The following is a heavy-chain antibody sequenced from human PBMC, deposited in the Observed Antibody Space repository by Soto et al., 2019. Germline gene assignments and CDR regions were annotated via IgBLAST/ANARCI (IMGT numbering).Heavy chain of an antibody. CDR1: GYTFSNFG. V-gene: IGHV1-18*01. CDR2: ISPNSEKA. Sequence: ASVKVSCKASGYTFSNFGISWVRQAPGEGLEWMGWISPNSEKAKIAQRFQGRVTMTTDISTSTSYLELRGLTSDDTAVYYCTKDATFDDIYTGYFVNALWGQGTPVTVSS. J-gene: IGHJ4*02. CDR3: TKDATFDDIYTGYFVNAL. D-gene: IGHD3-9*01.